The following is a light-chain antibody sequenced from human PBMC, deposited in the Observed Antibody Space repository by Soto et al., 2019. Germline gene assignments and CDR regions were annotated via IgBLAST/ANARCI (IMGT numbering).Light chain of an antibody. CDR3: QSYDSSLSGWV. Sequence: QSVLTQPPSVSGAPGQRVTISCTGISSNIGAGYDVHWYQQLPGTAPKLLIYGNSNRPSGVPDRFSGSKSGTSASLAITGLRAEDEADYYCQSYDSSLSGWVFGGGTQLTVL. CDR2: GNS. V-gene: IGLV1-40*01. CDR1: SSNIGAGYD. J-gene: IGLJ3*02.